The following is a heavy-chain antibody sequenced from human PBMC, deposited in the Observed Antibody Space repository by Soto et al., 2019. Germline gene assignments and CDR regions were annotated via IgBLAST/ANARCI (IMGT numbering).Heavy chain of an antibody. CDR2: IIPIFGTA. V-gene: IGHV1-69*13. CDR3: ARVVSGYSSSWYGGYFDY. CDR1: GGTFSSYA. J-gene: IGHJ4*02. D-gene: IGHD6-13*01. Sequence: SVKVSCKASGGTFSSYAISWVRQAAGQGLEWMGGIIPIFGTANYPQKFQGRVTITADESTSTAYMELGSLRSEDTAVYYCARVVSGYSSSWYGGYFDYWGQGTLVTVSS.